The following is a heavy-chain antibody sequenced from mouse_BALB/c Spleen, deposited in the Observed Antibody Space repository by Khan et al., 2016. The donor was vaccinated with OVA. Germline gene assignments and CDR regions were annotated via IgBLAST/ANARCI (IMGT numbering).Heavy chain of an antibody. Sequence: VQLQQSGAELAKPGASVKMSCKASGYTFTTYWMHWVKQRPGQGLEWIGYIDPSTGYTEYNQKFKDKATLTTDKSSSTAYMQLSSLTSEDSAVXYCARRGLSGIFAYWGPGTLVTVSA. CDR3: ARRGLSGIFAY. CDR1: GYTFTTYW. V-gene: IGHV1-7*01. D-gene: IGHD1-1*02. CDR2: IDPSTGYT. J-gene: IGHJ3*01.